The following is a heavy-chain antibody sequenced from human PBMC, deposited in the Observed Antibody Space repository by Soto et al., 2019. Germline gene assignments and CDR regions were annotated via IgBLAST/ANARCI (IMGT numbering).Heavy chain of an antibody. CDR1: GFTFSGYW. D-gene: IGHD2-15*01. J-gene: IGHJ4*02. CDR2: IKQDGSEK. V-gene: IGHV3-7*03. Sequence: EVQLVGSGGGWVQPGGSLRLSCAASGFTFSGYWMSWVRQAPGKGLEWVANIKQDGSEKYYVDSVKGRFTISRDNAKNSLYLQMNSLRAEDTAVYYCARGRIFQGGQGTLVTVSS. CDR3: ARGRIFQ.